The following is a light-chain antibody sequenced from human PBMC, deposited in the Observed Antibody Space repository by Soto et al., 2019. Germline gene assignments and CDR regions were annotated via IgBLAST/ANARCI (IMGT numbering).Light chain of an antibody. CDR2: DAS. J-gene: IGKJ1*01. Sequence: DIEMTQSPSTLSASVGDRVTITCRASQRIGRYLAWYQQKPGEAPKLLIYDASSLQSGVPSRFSGSGSGTELSLSITGLQPDDFATYYCQQYNSYSGTFGKGTKVDIK. CDR3: QQYNSYSGT. CDR1: QRIGRY. V-gene: IGKV1-5*01.